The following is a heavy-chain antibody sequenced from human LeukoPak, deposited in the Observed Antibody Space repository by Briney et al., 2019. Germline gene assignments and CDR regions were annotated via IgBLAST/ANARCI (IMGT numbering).Heavy chain of an antibody. CDR1: GFTVSNNY. D-gene: IGHD3-10*01. CDR2: IYSGGST. V-gene: IGHV3-53*01. Sequence: GGSLRLSCAASGFTVSNNYMNWVRQAPGKGLEWVSVIYSGGSTYYADSVKGRFTISRDNSKNTLYLQMNSLRAEDTAVYYCAKDTYYYGSGSYFPYGFDYWGQGTLVTVSS. CDR3: AKDTYYYGSGSYFPYGFDY. J-gene: IGHJ4*02.